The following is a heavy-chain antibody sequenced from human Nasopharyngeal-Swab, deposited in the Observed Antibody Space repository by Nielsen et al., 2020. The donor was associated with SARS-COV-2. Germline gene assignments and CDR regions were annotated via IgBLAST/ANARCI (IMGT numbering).Heavy chain of an antibody. J-gene: IGHJ6*02. V-gene: IGHV3-9*03. CDR1: GFTFDDYA. CDR2: ISWNSGSI. D-gene: IGHD6-19*01. CDR3: AKGSSGWYGGMDV. Sequence: GGSLRLSCAASGFTFDDYAMHWVRQAPGKGLEWVSGISWNSGSIGYADSVKGRFTISRDNAKNSLYLQMNSLRAEDMALYYCAKGSSGWYGGMDVWGQGTTVTVSS.